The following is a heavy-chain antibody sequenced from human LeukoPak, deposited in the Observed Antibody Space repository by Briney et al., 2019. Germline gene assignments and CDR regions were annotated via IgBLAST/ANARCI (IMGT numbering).Heavy chain of an antibody. CDR2: ISGLSGTI. CDR3: VRDQGGAVSY. D-gene: IGHD3-16*01. J-gene: IGHJ4*02. V-gene: IGHV3-48*01. CDR1: GFTFSSYS. Sequence: GGSLRLSCAASGFTFSSYSMNWVRQAPGKGLEWVSYISGLSGTIHYADSVKGRFIISRDNAKNSLFLQMNSLRAEDTAVYYCVRDQGGAVSYWGQGTLVTVSS.